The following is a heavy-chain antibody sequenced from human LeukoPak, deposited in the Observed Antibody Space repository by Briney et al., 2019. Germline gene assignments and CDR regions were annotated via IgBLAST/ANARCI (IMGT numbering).Heavy chain of an antibody. J-gene: IGHJ5*02. Sequence: PSETLSLTCTVSGGSISSYYWSWIRQPPGKGLEWIGYIYYSGSTNYNPSLKSRVTISVDTSKNQFSLKLSSVTAADTAVYYCARRVGAIWFDPWGQGTLVTVSS. CDR2: IYYSGST. D-gene: IGHD1-26*01. CDR3: ARRVGAIWFDP. CDR1: GGSISSYY. V-gene: IGHV4-59*08.